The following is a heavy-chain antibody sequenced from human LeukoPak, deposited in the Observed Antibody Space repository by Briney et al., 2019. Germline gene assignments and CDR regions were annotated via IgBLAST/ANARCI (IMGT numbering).Heavy chain of an antibody. Sequence: GGSLRLSCAASGFTFSSYAMSWVRQAPGKGLGWVSAISGGGGSTYAADSVEGRFTISRDNSKNTLYLQMNSLRAEVTAVYYCAKDPFVCDIVAGYYHDAFDIWGQGTMVTVSS. CDR1: GFTFSSYA. CDR2: ISGGGGST. CDR3: AKDPFVCDIVAGYYHDAFDI. D-gene: IGHD3-9*01. J-gene: IGHJ3*02. V-gene: IGHV3-23*01.